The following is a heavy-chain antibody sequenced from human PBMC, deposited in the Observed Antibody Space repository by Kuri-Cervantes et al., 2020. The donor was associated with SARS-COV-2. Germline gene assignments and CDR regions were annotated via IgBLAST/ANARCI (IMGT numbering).Heavy chain of an antibody. CDR2: INPNSGGT. D-gene: IGHD3-10*01. CDR3: ARGMVRGTIQWYYYAMDV. Sequence: ASVKVSCKASGYTFSDYSDYYMYWVRQAPGQGLEWMGWINPNSGGTNYAQNFQGWDTMTRDTSISTAYMELSRLRSDDTAVYYCARGMVRGTIQWYYYAMDVWGQGTTVTVSS. V-gene: IGHV1-2*04. CDR1: GYTFSDYSDYY. J-gene: IGHJ6*02.